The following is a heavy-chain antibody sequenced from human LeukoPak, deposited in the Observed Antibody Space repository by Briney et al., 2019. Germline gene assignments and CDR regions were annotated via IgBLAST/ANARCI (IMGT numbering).Heavy chain of an antibody. J-gene: IGHJ4*02. D-gene: IGHD1-26*01. CDR1: GYTFTGYY. V-gene: IGHV1-2*02. Sequence: ASVKVSCKASGYTFTGYYMHWVRQAPGQGLEWMGWINPNSGGTNYAQKFQGRVTMTRDTSISTAYMELSRLRSDDTAVYYCARASRSEWELHEYYFDYWGQGTLVTVSS. CDR2: INPNSGGT. CDR3: ARASRSEWELHEYYFDY.